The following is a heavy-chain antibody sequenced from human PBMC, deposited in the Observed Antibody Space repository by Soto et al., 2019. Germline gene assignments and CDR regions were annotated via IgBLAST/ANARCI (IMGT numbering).Heavy chain of an antibody. J-gene: IGHJ5*02. CDR1: GDSVSSYSAA. CDR3: TRAERFPRSWFDP. V-gene: IGHV6-1*01. D-gene: IGHD3-10*01. Sequence: SQTLSLTCAISGDSVSSYSAAWNWIRQSPSGGLEWLGRTYYRSRFFSDYAESVKSRIIINPDTSKNQFSLQLKSVTAADTAMYFCTRAERFPRSWFDPWGQGTQVTVSS. CDR2: TYYRSRFFS.